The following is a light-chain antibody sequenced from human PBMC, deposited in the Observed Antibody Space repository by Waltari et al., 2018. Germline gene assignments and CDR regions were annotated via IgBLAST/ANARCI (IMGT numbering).Light chain of an antibody. J-gene: IGKJ1*01. CDR3: QQYYSTPPA. V-gene: IGKV4-1*01. CDR2: WAS. CDR1: QSVLYSSNNKNY. Sequence: DIVMTQSPDSLAVSLGERATINCKSSQSVLYSSNNKNYLAWYHHKPGQPPKLLIYWASTRESGVPDRVSGSGSGTDFTLTISSLQAEDVAVYYCQQYYSTPPAFGQGTKVEIK.